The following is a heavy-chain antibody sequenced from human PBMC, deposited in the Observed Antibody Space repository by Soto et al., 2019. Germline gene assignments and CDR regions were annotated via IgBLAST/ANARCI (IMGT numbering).Heavy chain of an antibody. V-gene: IGHV3-23*01. D-gene: IGHD3-10*01. J-gene: IGHJ5*02. Sequence: LRLFCEASGFIFRDHAMMWDREAQGKGPEWASAISVNGIATYYADSAKGRFSISRDNSKKTLNLQMNRVRADDTDGYKCASAAFSMVRGTNNWSDPWGQGTLVTVSS. CDR2: ISVNGIAT. CDR1: GFIFRDHA. CDR3: ASAAFSMVRGTNNWSDP.